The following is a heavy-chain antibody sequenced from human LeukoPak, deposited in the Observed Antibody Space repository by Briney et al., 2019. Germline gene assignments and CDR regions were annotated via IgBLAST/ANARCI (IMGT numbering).Heavy chain of an antibody. D-gene: IGHD5-18*01. CDR2: INWNGGST. J-gene: IGHJ4*02. Sequence: GGSLRLSCAASGFTFDDYGMSWVRQAPGKGLEWVSDINWNGGSTGYADSVKGRFNISRDNSKNTVFLQMNSLRAEDTALYYCARAPPDVDTTMAMDHWGRGTLVTVSS. CDR3: ARAPPDVDTTMAMDH. CDR1: GFTFDDYG. V-gene: IGHV3-20*04.